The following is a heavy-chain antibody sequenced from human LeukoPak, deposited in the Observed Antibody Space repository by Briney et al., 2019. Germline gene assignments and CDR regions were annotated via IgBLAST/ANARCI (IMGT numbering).Heavy chain of an antibody. CDR2: ISSTSSTI. CDR3: ATDMAADGDY. D-gene: IGHD6-13*01. Sequence: PGGSLRLSCAASGFTFSTYNMNWVRQAPGKGLEWVSYISSTSSTIKYADSVKGRFTISRDNAKSSLYLQMNSLRAEDTAVYYCATDMAADGDYWGQGTLVTVSS. J-gene: IGHJ4*02. V-gene: IGHV3-48*01. CDR1: GFTFSTYN.